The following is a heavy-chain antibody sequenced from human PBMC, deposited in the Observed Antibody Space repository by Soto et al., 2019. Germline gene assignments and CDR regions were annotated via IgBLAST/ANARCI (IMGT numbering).Heavy chain of an antibody. CDR3: ARASAYSTPWSFDN. D-gene: IGHD6-13*01. Sequence: QVQLVQSGAEVKKPGASVRVSCKSSGYTFSRYGISWVRQAPGQGLERMRWISGFNGNTKESEKLQGRVTLTTDTAANTAHMELRCLRSDDTAIYYCARASAYSTPWSFDNWGERTLVTVSS. CDR1: GYTFSRYG. CDR2: ISGFNGNT. J-gene: IGHJ4*02. V-gene: IGHV1-18*01.